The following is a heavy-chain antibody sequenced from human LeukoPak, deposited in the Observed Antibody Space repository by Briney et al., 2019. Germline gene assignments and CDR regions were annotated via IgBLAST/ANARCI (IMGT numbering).Heavy chain of an antibody. CDR2: LLYGGSS. J-gene: IGHJ2*01. CDR3: ARTGRRGYFDF. Sequence: SETLSLTCNVSDASISDYYWSWDRQSPEKGLEWIVSLLYGGSSHYNPSLRSRVAISHDTSKNQFSLKLTSVTAADTAVYYCARTGRRGYFDFWGRGTLVTVSS. D-gene: IGHD1-14*01. V-gene: IGHV4-59*01. CDR1: DASISDYY.